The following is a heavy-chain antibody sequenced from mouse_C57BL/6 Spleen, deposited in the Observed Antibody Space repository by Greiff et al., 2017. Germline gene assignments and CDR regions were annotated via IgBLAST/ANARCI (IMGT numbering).Heavy chain of an antibody. Sequence: QVQLQQPGAELVKPGASVKLSCKASGYTFTSYWMHWVKQRPGQGLEWIGMIHPNSGSTNYNEKFKSKATLTVDKSSSTAYMQLSSLTSEDSAVXYCARSFITTVVATDYWGKGTTLTVSS. CDR2: IHPNSGST. V-gene: IGHV1-64*01. CDR1: GYTFTSYW. J-gene: IGHJ2*01. CDR3: ARSFITTVVATDY. D-gene: IGHD1-1*01.